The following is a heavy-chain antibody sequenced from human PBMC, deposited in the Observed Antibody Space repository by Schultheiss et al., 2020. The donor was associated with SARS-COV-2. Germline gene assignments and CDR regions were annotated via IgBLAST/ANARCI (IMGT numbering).Heavy chain of an antibody. Sequence: ASVKVSCKASGYTFTGYYMHWVRQAPGQGLEWMGWINPNSGGTNYAQKFQGRVTITRDTSASTAYMELSSLRSEDTAVYYCARENKYSSGIYYYYGMDVWGQGTTVTVSS. V-gene: IGHV1-2*02. D-gene: IGHD6-19*01. CDR1: GYTFTGYY. CDR2: INPNSGGT. J-gene: IGHJ6*02. CDR3: ARENKYSSGIYYYYGMDV.